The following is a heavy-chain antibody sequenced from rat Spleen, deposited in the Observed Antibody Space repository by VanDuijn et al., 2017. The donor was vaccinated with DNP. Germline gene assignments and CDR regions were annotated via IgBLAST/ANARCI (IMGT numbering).Heavy chain of an antibody. Sequence: EVQLVESGGGLVQPGRSLKLSCAASGFIFSDHDMAWVRQAPAKGLEWVASISYEGSSSYYGDSVKGRFTMSRDNAKSTLYLQMDSLRSEDTATYYCAIDLQTGRAWGQGTSVTVSS. J-gene: IGHJ4*01. CDR2: ISYEGSSS. D-gene: IGHD3-2*01. CDR3: AIDLQTGRA. CDR1: GFIFSDHD. V-gene: IGHV5-22*01.